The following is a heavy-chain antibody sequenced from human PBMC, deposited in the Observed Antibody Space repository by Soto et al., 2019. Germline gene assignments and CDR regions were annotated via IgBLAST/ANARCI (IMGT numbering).Heavy chain of an antibody. Sequence: QVQLQESGPGLVKPSETLSFTCNVSGGSISSGGYYWSWIRQLPGKGLEWIGYIYHRGGTYYNPALKTRITISVDTFKNQFALKMTSVTGADTAVYFCARAPGRMMNALRYYYGLDVWGQGTTVTVSS. CDR1: GGSISSGGYY. CDR3: ARAPGRMMNALRYYYGLDV. J-gene: IGHJ6*02. CDR2: IYHRGGT. V-gene: IGHV4-31*02. D-gene: IGHD2-8*01.